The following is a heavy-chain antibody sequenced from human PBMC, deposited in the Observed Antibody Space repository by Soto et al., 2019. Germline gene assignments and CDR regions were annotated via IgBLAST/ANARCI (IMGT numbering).Heavy chain of an antibody. J-gene: IGHJ6*02. D-gene: IGHD4-17*01. Sequence: ASVKVSCKASGYTFTSYAMHWVRQAPGQRLEWMGWINAGNGDTKYSQKFQGRVFITRDTSASTAYMELSSLRSEDTAVYYCGRDGYGDYSYYYGKDSWGQGTTVTVSS. CDR1: GYTFTSYA. CDR2: INAGNGDT. CDR3: GRDGYGDYSYYYGKDS. V-gene: IGHV1-3*01.